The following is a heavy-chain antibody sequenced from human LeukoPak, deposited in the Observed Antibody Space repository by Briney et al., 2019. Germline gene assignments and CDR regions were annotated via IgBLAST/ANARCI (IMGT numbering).Heavy chain of an antibody. J-gene: IGHJ3*02. CDR2: TYYRSKWYN. CDR3: ARGGLVRGALDSLSAFDI. Sequence: SQTLSLTCAISGDSFSSNSAAWNWIRQSPSRGLHWLGRTYYRSKWYNDYAPSVKSRISINPDTSKNQLSLQLKSVTPEDTAVYYCARGGLVRGALDSLSAFDIWGQGTLVTVSS. CDR1: GDSFSSNSAA. D-gene: IGHD3-10*01. V-gene: IGHV6-1*01.